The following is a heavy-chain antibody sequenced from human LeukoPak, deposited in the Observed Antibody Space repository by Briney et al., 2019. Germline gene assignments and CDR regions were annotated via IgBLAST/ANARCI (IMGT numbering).Heavy chain of an antibody. CDR1: GGTFSSYA. Sequence: SVKVSCKASGGTFSSYAIRWVRQPPGQGLEWMGGIIPIFGTANYAQKFQGRVTITADESTSTAYMELSSLRSEDTAVYYCASEVFGDGPRARTDYWGQGTLVTVSS. CDR3: ASEVFGDGPRARTDY. CDR2: IIPIFGTA. D-gene: IGHD5-24*01. J-gene: IGHJ4*02. V-gene: IGHV1-69*13.